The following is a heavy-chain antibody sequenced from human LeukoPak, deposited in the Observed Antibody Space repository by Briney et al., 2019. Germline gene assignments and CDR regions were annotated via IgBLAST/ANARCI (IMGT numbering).Heavy chain of an antibody. CDR1: GFTFKNYA. CDR2: ILSDGRNK. J-gene: IGHJ5*02. CDR3: AGPGFDP. V-gene: IGHV3-30*04. D-gene: IGHD1-14*01. Sequence: PGGSLRLSCAASGFTFKNYAMHWVRQAPGKGLEWVAIILSDGRNKYFADSVKGRFTISRDNSKNTLYLQMNSLRTEDTAVYYCAGPGFDPWGQGTLVTVSS.